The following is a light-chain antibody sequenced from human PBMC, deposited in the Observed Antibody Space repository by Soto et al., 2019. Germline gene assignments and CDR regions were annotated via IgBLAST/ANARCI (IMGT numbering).Light chain of an antibody. CDR3: QQYGTSPHT. V-gene: IGKV3-20*01. CDR2: DAT. Sequence: EIVLTQSPGTLSLSPGEGATLSCRAIQSVSNNFLAWYQHTPGQAPRLLTYDATSSPTGIPDRFRGSGSGTYFSLTISSQEPEDFSVYYCQQYGTSPHTFGQGTKVEIK. J-gene: IGKJ2*01. CDR1: QSVSNNF.